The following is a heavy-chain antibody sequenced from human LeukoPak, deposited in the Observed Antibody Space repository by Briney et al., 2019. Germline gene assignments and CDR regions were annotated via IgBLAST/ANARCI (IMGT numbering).Heavy chain of an antibody. V-gene: IGHV4-59*01. Sequence: SETLSLTCTVSGSSISNYYWSWIRQPPGKGLEWIGYIYYSGSANHNPPLKSRVTISVDTSKNQFSLKLSSVTAADTAVYYCARVTATTGIRYFDYWAREPWSPSPQ. J-gene: IGHJ4*02. CDR3: ARVTATTGIRYFDY. CDR2: IYYSGSA. CDR1: GSSISNYY. D-gene: IGHD6-13*01.